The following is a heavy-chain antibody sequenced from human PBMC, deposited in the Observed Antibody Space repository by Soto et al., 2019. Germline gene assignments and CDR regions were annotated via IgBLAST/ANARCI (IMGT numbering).Heavy chain of an antibody. J-gene: IGHJ3*02. Sequence: EVQLLESGGGLVQPGGSLRLSCAASGFTFSSYAMSWVRQAPGKGLEWVSAISGSGGSTYYADAVKGRFTISRDNSKNTLYVQMNSLRAEDTAVYYCAKDRHWNDSGCTRHDAFAIWGQGTMVTVSS. CDR3: AKDRHWNDSGCTRHDAFAI. D-gene: IGHD1-1*01. CDR1: GFTFSSYA. CDR2: ISGSGGST. V-gene: IGHV3-23*01.